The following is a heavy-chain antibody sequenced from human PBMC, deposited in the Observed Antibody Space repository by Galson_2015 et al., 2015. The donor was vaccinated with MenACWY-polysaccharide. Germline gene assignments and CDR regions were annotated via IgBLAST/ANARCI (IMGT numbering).Heavy chain of an antibody. V-gene: IGHV1-46*01. CDR2: INPSGGST. J-gene: IGHJ4*02. Sequence: SVKVSGKASGYTFTNYYMHWVRQAPGQGLEWMGIINPSGGSTSYAQKFQGRVTMTRDTSTRTAYMELSSLRSEDTAMYFCARGSSDRSKIFWGQGTLVTVSS. D-gene: IGHD2-2*01. CDR3: ARGSSDRSKIF. CDR1: GYTFTNYY.